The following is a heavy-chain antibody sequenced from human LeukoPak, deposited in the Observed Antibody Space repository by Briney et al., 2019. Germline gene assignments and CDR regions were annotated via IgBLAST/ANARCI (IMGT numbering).Heavy chain of an antibody. V-gene: IGHV3-30*18. CDR2: MSYDGSNK. Sequence: GRSLRLSCAASGFTFSSYGMHWVRQAPGKGLEWVAVMSYDGSNKYYADSVKGRFTISRDNSKNTLYLQMNSLRAEDTAVYYCAKDRGYCSGGSCYGMDVWGKGTTVTVSS. CDR1: GFTFSSYG. CDR3: AKDRGYCSGGSCYGMDV. J-gene: IGHJ6*04. D-gene: IGHD2-15*01.